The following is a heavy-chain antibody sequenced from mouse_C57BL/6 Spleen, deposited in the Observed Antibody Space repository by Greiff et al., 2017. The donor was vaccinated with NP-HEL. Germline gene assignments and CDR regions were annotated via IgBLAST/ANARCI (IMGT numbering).Heavy chain of an antibody. CDR3: ARSDYDFAC. J-gene: IGHJ3*01. D-gene: IGHD2-4*01. Sequence: QVQLQQPGAELVRPGTSVKLSCKASGYTFTSYWMHWVKQRPGQGLEWIGVIDPADSYTNYNQKFKGKATLTVDTSSSTAYMQLSSLTSEDSAVYYCARSDYDFACWGQGTLVPVSA. V-gene: IGHV1-59*01. CDR2: IDPADSYT. CDR1: GYTFTSYW.